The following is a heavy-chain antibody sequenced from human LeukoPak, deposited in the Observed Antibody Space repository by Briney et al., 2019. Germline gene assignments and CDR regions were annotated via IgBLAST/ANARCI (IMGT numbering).Heavy chain of an antibody. Sequence: PSETLSLTCTVSGGSVYGYYWSWIRQPPGKELEWIGNIYYSGSTNYNPSLKSRVTISGDTSRNHFSLSLSSVTAADTAVYYCARRRRSNWAFDSWGQGTLVTVSS. CDR1: GGSVYGYY. D-gene: IGHD1-1*01. CDR3: ARRRRSNWAFDS. J-gene: IGHJ4*02. CDR2: IYYSGST. V-gene: IGHV4-59*08.